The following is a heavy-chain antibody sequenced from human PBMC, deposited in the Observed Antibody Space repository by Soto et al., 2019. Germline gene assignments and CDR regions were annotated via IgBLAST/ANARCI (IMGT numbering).Heavy chain of an antibody. CDR3: AREYYDVLTDYYRYYYIDV. CDR1: GFTFSDSY. D-gene: IGHD3-9*01. CDR2: ISSSGTRM. V-gene: IGHV3-11*01. J-gene: IGHJ6*03. Sequence: QVQLVESGGGLVQPGGSLRLSCTASGFTFSDSYMTWIRQAPGKGLESVSYISSSGTRMYYADSVKGRFTISRDNAKNSLYLQLNSLRAEDTAVYYCAREYYDVLTDYYRYYYIDVWGKGITVTVSS.